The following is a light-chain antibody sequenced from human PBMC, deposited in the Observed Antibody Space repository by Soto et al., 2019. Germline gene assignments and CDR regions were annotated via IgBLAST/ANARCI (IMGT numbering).Light chain of an antibody. CDR1: QSITTW. CDR2: DAS. CDR3: QQYNSYSGT. V-gene: IGKV1-5*01. Sequence: DIPMTQSPSTLSASIGDRVTITCRASQSITTWLAWYQQKPVKAPKLLIYDASDLETGVPSRFSGSGSGTEFTLASSSLQPDEFATSYCQQYNSYSGTFGQGTKLEIK. J-gene: IGKJ2*01.